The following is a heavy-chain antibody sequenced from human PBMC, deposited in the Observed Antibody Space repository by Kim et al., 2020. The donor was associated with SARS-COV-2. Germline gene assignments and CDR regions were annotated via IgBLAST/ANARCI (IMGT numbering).Heavy chain of an antibody. V-gene: IGHV3-7*01. Sequence: GGSLRLSCVASEFTFGDYSMSWVRQAPGKGLEWVSNIDDGGDDKYYVDSVRGRFTISRDNAKKPVYLYMNSLRADDSAIYYCAREGYGGDLDSWGQGTLVTVSS. CDR3: AREGYGGDLDS. CDR1: EFTFGDYS. J-gene: IGHJ4*02. CDR2: IDDGGDDK. D-gene: IGHD3-10*01.